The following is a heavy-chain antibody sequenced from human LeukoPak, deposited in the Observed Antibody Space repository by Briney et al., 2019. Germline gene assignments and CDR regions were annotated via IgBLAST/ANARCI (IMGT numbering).Heavy chain of an antibody. CDR1: GYSFTSYW. D-gene: IGHD3-22*01. CDR2: IYPGDSDT. CDR3: ARNYYDSSGYYSLDY. V-gene: IGHV5-51*01. Sequence: GESLKISCKGSGYSFTSYWIGWVRQMPGKGLEWMGIIYPGDSDTRYSPSFEGQVTISADKSISTAYLQWSSLKASDTAMYYCARNYYDSSGYYSLDYWGQGTLVTVSS. J-gene: IGHJ4*02.